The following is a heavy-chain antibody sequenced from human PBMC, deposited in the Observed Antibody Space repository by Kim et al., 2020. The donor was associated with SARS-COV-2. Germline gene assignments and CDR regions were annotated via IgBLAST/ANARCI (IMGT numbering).Heavy chain of an antibody. Sequence: TRYRPSFQGQVTISADKSISTAYLQWSSLKASDTAMYYCASPLFGSGVDYWGQGTLVTISS. D-gene: IGHD6-19*01. V-gene: IGHV5-51*01. CDR2: T. CDR3: ASPLFGSGVDY. J-gene: IGHJ4*02.